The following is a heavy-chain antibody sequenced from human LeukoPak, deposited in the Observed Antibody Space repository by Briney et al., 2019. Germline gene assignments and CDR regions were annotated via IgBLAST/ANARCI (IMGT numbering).Heavy chain of an antibody. CDR2: ISYDGNNK. J-gene: IGHJ4*02. D-gene: IGHD3-22*01. CDR1: GFTFSSYG. V-gene: IGHV3-30*03. CDR3: EVAYSTSGYYPVDY. Sequence: GGSLRLSCAASGFTFSSYGMHWVRQAPGKGLEWVAVISYDGNNKYYVDSVKGRFTISRDNSRNTLYLQMNSLRPEDTAVYYCEVAYSTSGYYPVDYWGQGTLVTVSS.